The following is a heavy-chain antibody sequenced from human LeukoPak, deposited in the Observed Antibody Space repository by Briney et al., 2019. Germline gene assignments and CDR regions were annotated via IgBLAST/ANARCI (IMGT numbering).Heavy chain of an antibody. CDR1: GFTFSSYA. V-gene: IGHV3-23*01. J-gene: IGHJ4*02. Sequence: QAGGSLRLSCAASGFTFSSYAMSWVRQDPGKGLEWVSAISGSGVNTYYADSVKGRFTISRDNSKNTLYLQMNSLRAEDTAVYYCARGLHFGELLPYFDYWGQGTLVTVSS. D-gene: IGHD3-10*01. CDR2: ISGSGVNT. CDR3: ARGLHFGELLPYFDY.